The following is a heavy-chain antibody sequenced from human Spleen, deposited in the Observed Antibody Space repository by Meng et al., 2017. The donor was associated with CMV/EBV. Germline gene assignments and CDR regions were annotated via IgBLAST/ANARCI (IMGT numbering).Heavy chain of an antibody. CDR2: FDPEDGET. Sequence: ASVKVSCKLSGYNIIELSMQWVRQAPGKGLEWMGGFDPEDGETIYAQKFQGRVTLTEDTSTNTAYMELRSLTSADTAVYYCVTDDLCSGGDCSVGYWGQGVLVTVSS. CDR1: GYNIIELS. V-gene: IGHV1-24*01. CDR3: VTDDLCSGGDCSVGY. D-gene: IGHD2-21*02. J-gene: IGHJ4*02.